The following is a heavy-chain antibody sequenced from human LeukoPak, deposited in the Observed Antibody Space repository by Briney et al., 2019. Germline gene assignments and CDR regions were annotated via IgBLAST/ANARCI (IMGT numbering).Heavy chain of an antibody. Sequence: PGGSLRLSCAASGFTFSSYGMHWVRQAPGKGLEWVAVISYDGSNKYYADSVKGRFTISRDNSKNTLYLQMNSLRAEDTAVYYCAKLPDGSGSETREALDVWGQGTTVTVSS. D-gene: IGHD3-10*01. CDR2: ISYDGSNK. CDR3: AKLPDGSGSETREALDV. CDR1: GFTFSSYG. J-gene: IGHJ6*02. V-gene: IGHV3-30*18.